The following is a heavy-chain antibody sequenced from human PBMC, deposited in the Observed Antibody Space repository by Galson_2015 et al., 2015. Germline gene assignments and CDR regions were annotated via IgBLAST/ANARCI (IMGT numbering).Heavy chain of an antibody. J-gene: IGHJ4*02. CDR1: GYTFTAYY. Sequence: SCKATGYTFTAYYIHWVRQAHGQGLEWMGYINPSYGTTSYAQKFQGRVTMTRDTSTSTVYMELSSLRSEDTAVYYCARDRAAGTSDFDYWGQGTLVTVSS. D-gene: IGHD6-13*01. CDR3: ARDRAAGTSDFDY. CDR2: INPSYGTT. V-gene: IGHV1-46*01.